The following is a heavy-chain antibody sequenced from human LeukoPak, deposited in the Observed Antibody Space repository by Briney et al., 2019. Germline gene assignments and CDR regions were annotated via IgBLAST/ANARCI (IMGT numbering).Heavy chain of an antibody. J-gene: IGHJ6*02. CDR1: GFTFSSYA. CDR3: AKARYYGSGSTRNYYGMDV. Sequence: GGSLRLSCAASGFTFSSYAMSWVRQAPGKGLEWVSAISGSGGGTYYADSVKGRFTISRDNSKNTLYLQMNSLRAEDTAVYYCAKARYYGSGSTRNYYGMDVWGQGTTVTVSS. D-gene: IGHD3-10*01. V-gene: IGHV3-23*01. CDR2: ISGSGGGT.